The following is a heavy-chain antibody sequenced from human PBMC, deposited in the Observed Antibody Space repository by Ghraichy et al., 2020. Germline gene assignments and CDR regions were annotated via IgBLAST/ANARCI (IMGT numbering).Heavy chain of an antibody. J-gene: IGHJ4*02. D-gene: IGHD2-15*01. V-gene: IGHV3-21*01. CDR2: ISTTSADI. CDR1: GFDFSTYS. CDR3: ARGDCNGVNCHEINDY. Sequence: GGSLRLSCAASGFDFSTYSMNWVRQAPGKGLEWVASISTTSADIYYADSLRGRLTVSRDNPKNSVFLQMNSLRAEDSAVYYCARGDCNGVNCHEINDYWGQETLVTASS.